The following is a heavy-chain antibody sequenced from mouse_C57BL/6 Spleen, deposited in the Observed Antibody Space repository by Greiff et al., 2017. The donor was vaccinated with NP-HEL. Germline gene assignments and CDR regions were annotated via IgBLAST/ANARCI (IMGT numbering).Heavy chain of an antibody. Sequence: VQLKESGAELVRPGASVTLSCKASGYTFTDYEMHWVKQTPVHGLEWIGAIDPETGGTAYNQKFKGKAILTADKSSSTAYMELRSLTSEDSAVYYCTREGRFAYWGQGTLVTVSA. J-gene: IGHJ3*01. CDR1: GYTFTDYE. CDR3: TREGRFAY. CDR2: IDPETGGT. V-gene: IGHV1-15*01.